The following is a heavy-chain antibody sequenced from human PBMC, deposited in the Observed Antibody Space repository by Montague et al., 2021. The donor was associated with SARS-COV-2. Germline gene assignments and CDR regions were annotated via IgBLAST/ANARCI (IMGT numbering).Heavy chain of an antibody. Sequence: SETLSLTCTVSGGSISSYYWSWIRQPPGKGLEWIGYIYYSGSTNYNPSLKSRVTISVDTSKNQFSLKLSSVTAADTAVYYCAREGILWFGALAPYYYGMDVWGQGTTVTVSS. CDR1: GGSISSYY. CDR3: AREGILWFGALAPYYYGMDV. CDR2: IYYSGST. J-gene: IGHJ6*02. V-gene: IGHV4-59*01. D-gene: IGHD3-10*01.